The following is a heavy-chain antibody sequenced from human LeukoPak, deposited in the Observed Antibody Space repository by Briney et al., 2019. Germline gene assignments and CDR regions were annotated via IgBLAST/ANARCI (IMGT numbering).Heavy chain of an antibody. J-gene: IGHJ6*04. D-gene: IGHD2-2*01. Sequence: SETLSLTCAVYGGSFSGYYWSWIRQPPGKGLEWIGEINHSGSTNYNPSLKSRVTISVDTSKNQFSLKLSSVTAADTAVYYCASALLEYCSSTSCRPAHYYYGMDVRGKGTTVTVSS. V-gene: IGHV4-34*01. CDR2: INHSGST. CDR1: GGSFSGYY. CDR3: ASALLEYCSSTSCRPAHYYYGMDV.